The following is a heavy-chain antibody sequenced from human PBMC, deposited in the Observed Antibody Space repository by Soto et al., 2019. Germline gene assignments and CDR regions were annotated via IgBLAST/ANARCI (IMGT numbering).Heavy chain of an antibody. Sequence: ASVKVSCKTSGYTFTGHYMHWLRPAPGQGLEWMGWINCNNGNTGYAQKFQGRVTMTRETSISTVYMELSRLRSDDTAVYYCARAALMGKTYDYWGQGAQVTVSS. CDR2: INCNNGNT. V-gene: IGHV1-2*02. CDR1: GYTFTGHY. D-gene: IGHD1-26*01. J-gene: IGHJ4*02. CDR3: ARAALMGKTYDY.